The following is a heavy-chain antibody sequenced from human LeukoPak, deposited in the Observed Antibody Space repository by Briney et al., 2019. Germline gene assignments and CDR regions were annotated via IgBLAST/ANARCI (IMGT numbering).Heavy chain of an antibody. CDR3: ARDIMPYSSGWYGGSY. D-gene: IGHD6-19*01. Sequence: GASVKVSCKASGYTFTSYDINWVQQAPGQGLEWMGWISAYNGNTNYAQKLQGRVTMTTDTSTSTAYMELRSLRSDDTAVYYCARDIMPYSSGWYGGSYWGQGTLVTVSS. CDR1: GYTFTSYD. J-gene: IGHJ4*02. CDR2: ISAYNGNT. V-gene: IGHV1-18*01.